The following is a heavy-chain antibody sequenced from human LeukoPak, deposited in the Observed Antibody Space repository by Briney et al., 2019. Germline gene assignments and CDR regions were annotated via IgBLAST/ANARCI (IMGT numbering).Heavy chain of an antibody. J-gene: IGHJ3*02. CDR3: ALQSDAFDI. D-gene: IGHD5-24*01. V-gene: IGHV3-30*03. CDR2: ISYDGGNK. Sequence: GRSLRLSCAASGFTFSTYGLHWVRQAPGKGLEWVALISYDGGNKNYISSVKGRFTISRDNSKNTLYLQMNSLRAEDTAVYYCALQSDAFDIWGQGTMVTVSS. CDR1: GFTFSTYG.